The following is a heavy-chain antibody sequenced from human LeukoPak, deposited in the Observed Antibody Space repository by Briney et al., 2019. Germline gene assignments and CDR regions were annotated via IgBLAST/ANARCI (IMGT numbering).Heavy chain of an antibody. J-gene: IGHJ6*03. CDR3: ARTYCSGGTCHPGGYYYYYMDV. CDR2: IDPNSGGT. D-gene: IGHD2-15*01. Sequence: ASVKVSCKASGYTFTGYYMHWVRQAPGQGLEWMGWIDPNSGGTNYAQKFQGRVTMTRDTSISTAYMELTRLRSDDTAVYHCARTYCSGGTCHPGGYYYYYMDVWGKGTTVTVSS. CDR1: GYTFTGYY. V-gene: IGHV1-2*02.